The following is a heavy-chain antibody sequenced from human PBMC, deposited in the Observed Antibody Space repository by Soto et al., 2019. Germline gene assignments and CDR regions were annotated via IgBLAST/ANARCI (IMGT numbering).Heavy chain of an antibody. V-gene: IGHV1-69*13. CDR1: GGTFSSYA. Sequence: SVKVSCKASGGTFSSYAISWVRQAPGQGLEWMGGIIPIFGTANYAQKFQGRVTITADESTSTAYMELSSLRSEDTAVYYCASGTSGSYYSIDYWGQGTLVTVSS. J-gene: IGHJ4*02. CDR3: ASGTSGSYYSIDY. CDR2: IIPIFGTA. D-gene: IGHD1-26*01.